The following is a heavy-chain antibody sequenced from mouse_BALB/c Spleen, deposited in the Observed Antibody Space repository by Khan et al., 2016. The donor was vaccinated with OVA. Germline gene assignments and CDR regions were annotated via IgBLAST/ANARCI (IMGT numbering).Heavy chain of an antibody. CDR3: ARWFDGYSSLYAIDY. D-gene: IGHD2-3*01. Sequence: QVQLKESGPDLVAPSQSLSITCTVSGFSLTSYGVHWVRQPPGKGLEWLVVIWSDGSTNYNSGLKSRLSISKDNSKSPAFLKMNSLQNDDTAIYYCARWFDGYSSLYAIDYWGQGTSVTVSS. CDR2: IWSDGST. CDR1: GFSLTSYG. V-gene: IGHV2-6*02. J-gene: IGHJ4*01.